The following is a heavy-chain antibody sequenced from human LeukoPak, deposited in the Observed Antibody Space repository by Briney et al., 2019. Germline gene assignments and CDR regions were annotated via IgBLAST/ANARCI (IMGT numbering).Heavy chain of an antibody. CDR1: GGSFSGYY. Sequence: SETLSLTCAVYGGSFSGYYWSWIRQPPGKGLEWIGEINHSGSTNYNPSLKSRVTISVDTSKNQFCLKLSSVTAADTAVYYCARGVIAAAIRIDYYYMDVWGKGTTVTVSS. V-gene: IGHV4-34*01. CDR2: INHSGST. J-gene: IGHJ6*03. D-gene: IGHD6-13*01. CDR3: ARGVIAAAIRIDYYYMDV.